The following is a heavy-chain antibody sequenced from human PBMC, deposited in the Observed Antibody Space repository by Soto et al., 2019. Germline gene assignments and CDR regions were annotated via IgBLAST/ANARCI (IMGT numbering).Heavy chain of an antibody. V-gene: IGHV3-53*04. J-gene: IGHJ6*02. CDR2: IYSDGST. D-gene: IGHD3-22*01. CDR3: VRDPYYDSSGYLASNGMDV. Sequence: EVQLVESGGGLVQPGGSLRLSCAASGFTVSGNYMSWVRQAPGKGLEWVSVIYSDGSTYYADSVKGRFTISRHNSKNTLYLQMNSLRAEDTAVYYCVRDPYYDSSGYLASNGMDVWGQGTTVTVSS. CDR1: GFTVSGNY.